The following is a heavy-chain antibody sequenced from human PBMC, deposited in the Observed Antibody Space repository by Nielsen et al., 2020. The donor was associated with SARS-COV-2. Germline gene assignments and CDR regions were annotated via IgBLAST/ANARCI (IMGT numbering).Heavy chain of an antibody. CDR1: GGSFSGYY. D-gene: IGHD3-3*01. CDR2: TNHSGST. V-gene: IGHV4-34*01. Sequence: SETLSLTCAVYGGSFSGYYWSWIRQPPGKGLEWIGETNHSGSTDYNPSLKSRVTISVDTFKNQFSLKLSSVTAADTAVYYCALGKYYDFWSGYSIHWFDPWGQGTLVTVSS. CDR3: ALGKYYDFWSGYSIHWFDP. J-gene: IGHJ5*02.